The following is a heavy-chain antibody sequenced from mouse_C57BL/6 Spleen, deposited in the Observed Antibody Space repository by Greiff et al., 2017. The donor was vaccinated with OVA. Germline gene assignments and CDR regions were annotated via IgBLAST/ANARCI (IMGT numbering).Heavy chain of an antibody. CDR1: GYTFTSYW. Sequence: QVQLQQPGAELVMPGASVKLSCKASGYTFTSYWMHWVKQRPGQGLEWIGEIDPSDSYTNYNQKFKGKSTLTVDKSSSTAYMQLSSLTSEDSAVYYCARRCFDVWGTGTTVTVSS. J-gene: IGHJ1*03. V-gene: IGHV1-69*01. CDR3: ARRCFDV. CDR2: IDPSDSYT.